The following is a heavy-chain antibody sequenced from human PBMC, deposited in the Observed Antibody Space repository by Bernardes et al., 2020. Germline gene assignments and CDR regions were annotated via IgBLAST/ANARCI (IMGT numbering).Heavy chain of an antibody. Sequence: GGSLRLSCAASGFAFSSNGMSWFRQAPGKGLEWVSSSGGDGGTHYADSVRGRFTISRDTSKNTLFLQMNSLRAEDTAVYYCAKDLFWWSAADFWGQGTLVTVSS. J-gene: IGHJ4*02. CDR1: GFAFSSNG. V-gene: IGHV3-23*01. CDR3: AKDLFWWSAADF. D-gene: IGHD2-21*01. CDR2: SSGGDGGT.